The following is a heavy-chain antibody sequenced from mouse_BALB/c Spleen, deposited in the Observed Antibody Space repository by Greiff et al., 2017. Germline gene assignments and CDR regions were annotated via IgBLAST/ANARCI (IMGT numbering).Heavy chain of an antibody. J-gene: IGHJ3*01. CDR1: GFSLTSYG. D-gene: IGHD1-1*01. CDR3: AFLTTVVATPY. Sequence: VQLQQSGPGLVQPSQSLSITCTVSGFSLTSYGVHWVRQSPGKGLEWLGVIWSGGSTDYNAAFISRLSISKDNSKSQVFFKMNSLQADDTAIYYCAFLTTVVATPYWGQGTLVTVSA. V-gene: IGHV2-4-1*01. CDR2: IWSGGST.